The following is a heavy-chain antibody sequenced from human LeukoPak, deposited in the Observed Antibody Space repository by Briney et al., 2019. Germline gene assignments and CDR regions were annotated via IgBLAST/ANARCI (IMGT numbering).Heavy chain of an antibody. CDR1: GYTFTSYG. D-gene: IGHD3-16*02. J-gene: IGHJ4*02. Sequence: GASVKVSCKASGYTFTSYGISWVRQAPGQGLEWMGWISAYNGNTNYAQKLQGRVTITTDTSTSTAYMELRSLRSDDTAVYYCARVSPTFGGVIVIDYWGQGTLVTVSS. CDR3: ARVSPTFGGVIVIDY. V-gene: IGHV1-18*01. CDR2: ISAYNGNT.